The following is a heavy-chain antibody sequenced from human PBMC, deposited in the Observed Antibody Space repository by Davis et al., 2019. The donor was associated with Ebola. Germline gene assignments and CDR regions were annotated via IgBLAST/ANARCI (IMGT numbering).Heavy chain of an antibody. V-gene: IGHV4-59*08. CDR1: GGSISSYY. Sequence: PTETLSLTCTVSGGSISSYYWSWIRQPPGKGLEWIGYIYYSGSTNYNPSLKSRVTISVDTSKNQFSLKLSSVTAADTAVYYCARFTTGGSSDWYFDLWGRGTLVTVSS. D-gene: IGHD3-16*01. CDR2: IYYSGST. J-gene: IGHJ2*01. CDR3: ARFTTGGSSDWYFDL.